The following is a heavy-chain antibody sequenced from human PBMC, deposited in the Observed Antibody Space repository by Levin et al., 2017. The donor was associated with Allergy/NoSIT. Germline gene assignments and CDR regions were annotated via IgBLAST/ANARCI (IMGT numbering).Heavy chain of an antibody. CDR1: GFTFSSYG. J-gene: IGHJ4*02. CDR3: AKDFGEWELLTYYFDY. Sequence: GESLKISCAASGFTFSSYGMHWVRQAPGKGLEWVAVISYDGSNKYYADSVKGRFTISRDNSKNTLYLQMNSLRAEDTAVYYCAKDFGEWELLTYYFDYWGQGTLVTVSS. CDR2: ISYDGSNK. D-gene: IGHD1-26*01. V-gene: IGHV3-30*18.